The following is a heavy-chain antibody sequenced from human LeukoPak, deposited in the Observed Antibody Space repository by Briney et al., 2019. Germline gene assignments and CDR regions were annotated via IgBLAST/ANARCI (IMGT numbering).Heavy chain of an antibody. CDR1: GGSVSGYF. V-gene: IGHV4-59*08. Sequence: SETLSLTCTVSGGSVSGYFWSWIRQPPGKGLEWIGYIYNNGNNNYNPSLKSRISISVDTSKNQISLKLSSVTAADTALYYCARYSWSASTPGSWFDPWGQGTLVTVSS. CDR3: ARYSWSASTPGSWFDP. CDR2: IYNNGNN. D-gene: IGHD2-15*01. J-gene: IGHJ5*02.